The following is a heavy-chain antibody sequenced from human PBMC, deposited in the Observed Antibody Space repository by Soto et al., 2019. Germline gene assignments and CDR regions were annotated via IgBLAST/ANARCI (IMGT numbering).Heavy chain of an antibody. J-gene: IGHJ4*02. D-gene: IGHD6-13*01. CDR1: GFTFTNYA. CDR3: ARDHVASSWSYFDY. V-gene: IGHV3-30-3*01. CDR2: ISDDGSNK. Sequence: QVQLVESGGGVVQPGRSLRLSCAVSGFTFTNYAMHWVRQAPGKGLEWVAVISDDGSNKKYADSVKGRFTISRDNSKNTMYMQMTSLRAEHTALYYCARDHVASSWSYFDYLGQGTLVTVSS.